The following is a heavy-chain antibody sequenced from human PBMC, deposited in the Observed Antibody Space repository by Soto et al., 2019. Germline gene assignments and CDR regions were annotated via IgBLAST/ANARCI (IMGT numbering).Heavy chain of an antibody. J-gene: IGHJ6*02. CDR2: IYPGDADT. CDR1: GYSFTRYW. CDR3: ARLIAAPTPGGYHYYGMAV. D-gene: IGHD6-13*01. V-gene: IGHV5-51*01. Sequence: PVASQTISSKGSGYSFTRYWIGWVGQMLGKGLEWMGIIYPGDADTRYSPSIQGQVNISADKPIRTAYLQWSSLKATEPAMYYCARLIAAPTPGGYHYYGMAVWGQGTTVTVSS.